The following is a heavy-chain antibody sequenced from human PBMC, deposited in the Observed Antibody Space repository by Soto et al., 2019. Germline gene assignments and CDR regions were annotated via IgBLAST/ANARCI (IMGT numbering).Heavy chain of an antibody. CDR2: ISGSGGSP. V-gene: IGHV3-23*01. CDR3: AKEAKDRVYLALVATTSLDF. J-gene: IGHJ4*02. Sequence: PGGSLRLSCAASGFTFSDYAMSWVRQAPGEGLEWVSAISGSGGSPYYADSVKGRFTISRVNSQNTLYAQVNSLRAEGTAVYYCAKEAKDRVYLALVATTSLDFWGQGTLVTVSS. D-gene: IGHD5-12*01. CDR1: GFTFSDYA.